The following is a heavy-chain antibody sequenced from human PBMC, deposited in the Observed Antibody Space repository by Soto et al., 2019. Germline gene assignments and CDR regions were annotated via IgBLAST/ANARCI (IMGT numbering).Heavy chain of an antibody. J-gene: IGHJ5*02. CDR1: GGFLSESY. CDR2: INHVGGT. V-gene: IGHV4-34*01. CDR3: VRIRYQLPSSVLWLDP. D-gene: IGHD3-16*01. Sequence: SETLSLTCAVYGGFLSESYWTWIRQPPGKGLEWIGEINHVGGTNYNPSLKSRVTVSVDTSQNQFSLRLISVTAADTAMYFCVRIRYQLPSSVLWLDPWGQGTPVTVSS.